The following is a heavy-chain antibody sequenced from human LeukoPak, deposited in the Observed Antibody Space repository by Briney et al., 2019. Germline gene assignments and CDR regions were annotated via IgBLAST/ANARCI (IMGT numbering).Heavy chain of an antibody. CDR2: IKQDGSEK. CDR1: GFTFSSYW. Sequence: PGGSLRLSCAASGFTFSSYWMSWVRQAPGKGLEWVANIKQDGSEKYYVDSVKGRFTISRDNAKNSLYLQMNSLRAEDTAVYYCARTRGSHPSPFDSWGQGTLVTVSS. J-gene: IGHJ4*02. V-gene: IGHV3-7*03. D-gene: IGHD3-10*01. CDR3: ARTRGSHPSPFDS.